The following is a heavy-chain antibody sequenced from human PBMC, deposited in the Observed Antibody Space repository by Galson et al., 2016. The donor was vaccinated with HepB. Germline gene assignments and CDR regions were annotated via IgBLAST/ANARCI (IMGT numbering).Heavy chain of an antibody. CDR1: GGSISSSSYY. Sequence: LVKPTQTLSLTCTVSGGSISSSSYYWGWIRQSPGKGLEWIGSIYYSGRRLYNPSLMSRVTMSVDTSKNQFSLNLTSVTAADTAVYYCARHLRGYSRSYGLDVWGQGTTVTVFS. J-gene: IGHJ6*02. D-gene: IGHD1-26*01. CDR2: IYYSGRR. V-gene: IGHV4-39*01. CDR3: ARHLRGYSRSYGLDV.